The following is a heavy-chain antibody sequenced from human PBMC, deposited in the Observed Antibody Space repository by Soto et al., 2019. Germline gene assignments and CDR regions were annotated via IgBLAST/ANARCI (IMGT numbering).Heavy chain of an antibody. CDR3: ARDGGYSGYDSMTGIQYYYYYGMDV. CDR2: ISSSGSTI. CDR1: GGSFRNYY. V-gene: IGHV3-48*03. D-gene: IGHD5-12*01. Sequence: LSLTCGVYGGSFRNYYWIWVRQAPGKGLEWVSYISSSGSTIYYADSVKGRFTISRDNAKNSLYLQMNSLRAEDTAVYYCARDGGYSGYDSMTGIQYYYYYGMDVWGQGTTVTVSS. J-gene: IGHJ6*02.